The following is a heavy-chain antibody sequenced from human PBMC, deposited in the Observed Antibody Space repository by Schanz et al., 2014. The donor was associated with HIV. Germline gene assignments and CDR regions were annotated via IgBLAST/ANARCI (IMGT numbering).Heavy chain of an antibody. CDR1: GFTFRSHG. J-gene: IGHJ6*02. Sequence: QVQLVESGGGVVQPGRSLRLSCAASGFTFRSHGVHWVRQAPGKGLEWVAVISYDGSYKYHADSVKGRFTISRDNSKNTLYLQMNSLRAEDTAVYYCAKDQGYDFWSGYYNYYGMDVWGQGTTVTVSS. V-gene: IGHV3-30*18. D-gene: IGHD3-3*01. CDR3: AKDQGYDFWSGYYNYYGMDV. CDR2: ISYDGSYK.